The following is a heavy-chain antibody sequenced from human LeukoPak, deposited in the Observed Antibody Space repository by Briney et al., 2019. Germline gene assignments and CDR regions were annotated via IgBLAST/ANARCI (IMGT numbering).Heavy chain of an antibody. J-gene: IGHJ3*02. CDR3: AREGGAGHAFDI. CDR2: ISSSSSTI. Sequence: PGGSLRLSXAASGFTFSSYSMNWVRQAPGKGLEWVSYISSSSSTIYYADSVKGRFTISRDNAKNSLYLQVNSLRAEDTAVYYCAREGGAGHAFDIWGQGTMVTVSS. CDR1: GFTFSSYS. D-gene: IGHD3-16*01. V-gene: IGHV3-48*01.